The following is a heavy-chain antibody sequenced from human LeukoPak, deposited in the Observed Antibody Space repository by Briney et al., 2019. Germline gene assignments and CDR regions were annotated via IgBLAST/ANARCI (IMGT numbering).Heavy chain of an antibody. V-gene: IGHV3-9*01. Sequence: PGRSLRLSCAASGFTFEDHVMHWVRQAPGKGLEWVSSISWNGDRMGYADAVKGRFTISRDNAKNSLFLQMNSLRVEDTALYYCAKDLGGSATTVWGQGTLVTVSS. CDR1: GFTFEDHV. CDR2: ISWNGDRM. J-gene: IGHJ4*02. D-gene: IGHD2-2*01. CDR3: AKDLGGSATTV.